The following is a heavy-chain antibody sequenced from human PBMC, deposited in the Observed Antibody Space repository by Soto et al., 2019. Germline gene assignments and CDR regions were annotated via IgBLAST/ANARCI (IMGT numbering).Heavy chain of an antibody. CDR2: ISWNSGSI. V-gene: IGHV3-9*01. Sequence: YLRLSCAAYVCTFADYVMHWVRQSPGKGLEWVSGISWNSGSIGYADSVKGRFTISRDNAKNSLYLQMNSLRAEDTALYYCAKDTVSYPYYGMDGWCQGTTGTVSS. J-gene: IGHJ6*02. CDR1: VCTFADYV. CDR3: AKDTVSYPYYGMDG.